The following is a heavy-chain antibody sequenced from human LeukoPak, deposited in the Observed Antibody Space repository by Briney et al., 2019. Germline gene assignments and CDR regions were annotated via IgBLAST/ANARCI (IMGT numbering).Heavy chain of an antibody. J-gene: IGHJ4*02. CDR1: GYTFTSYG. V-gene: IGHV1-18*01. CDR2: ISAYNGNT. CDR3: ARLRFAWTQYDY. Sequence: ASVKVSCKASGYTFTSYGISWVRQAPGQGLEWMGWISAYNGNTNYAQKLRGRVTMTTDTSTSTAYMELRSLRSDDTAVYYCARLRFAWTQYDYWGQGTLVTVSS. D-gene: IGHD1-1*01.